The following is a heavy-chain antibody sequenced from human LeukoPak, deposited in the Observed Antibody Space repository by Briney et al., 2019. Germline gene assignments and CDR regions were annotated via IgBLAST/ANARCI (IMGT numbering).Heavy chain of an antibody. CDR3: ARGDYYYDSSGSPIDAFDI. CDR2: ITPILGIA. V-gene: IGHV1-69*04. J-gene: IGHJ3*02. Sequence: ASVKVSCKASGYTFTGYYMHWVRQAPGQGLEWMGRITPILGIANYAQKFQGRVTITADKSTSTAYMELSSLRSEDTAVYYCARGDYYYDSSGSPIDAFDIWGQGTMVTVSS. CDR1: GYTFTGYY. D-gene: IGHD3-22*01.